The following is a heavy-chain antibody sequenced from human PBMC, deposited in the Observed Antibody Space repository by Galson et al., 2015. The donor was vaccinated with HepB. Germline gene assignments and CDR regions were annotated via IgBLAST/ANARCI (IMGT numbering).Heavy chain of an antibody. D-gene: IGHD6-19*01. CDR2: IXXDGTNK. J-gene: IGHJ4*02. CDR1: GFIFSNYG. V-gene: IGHV3-33*01. Sequence: LRLSCAASGFIFSNYGMHWVRQAPGKGLXWXALIXXDGTNKYYSDSVKGRFTISRDNSKNILYLQMNSLRAEDTAVYYCVREHNSGWYLDHWGQGTLVTVSS. CDR3: VREHNSGWYLDH.